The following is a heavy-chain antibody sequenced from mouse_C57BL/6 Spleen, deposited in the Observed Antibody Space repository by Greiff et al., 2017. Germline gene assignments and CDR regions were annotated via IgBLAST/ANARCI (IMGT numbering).Heavy chain of an antibody. V-gene: IGHV1-50*01. D-gene: IGHD1-1*02. CDR1: GYTFTSYW. CDR3: ARVGGGGIAY. CDR2: IDPSDSYT. Sequence: QVQLQQPGAELVKPGASVKLSCKASGYTFTSYWMQWVKQRPGQGLEWIGEIDPSDSYTNYNQKFKGKATLTVDTSSSTAYMQLSSRTSEDPAVYSCARVGGGGIAYWGQGTLVTVSA. J-gene: IGHJ3*01.